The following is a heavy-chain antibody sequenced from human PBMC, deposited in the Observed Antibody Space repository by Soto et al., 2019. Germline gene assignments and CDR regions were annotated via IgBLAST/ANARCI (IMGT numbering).Heavy chain of an antibody. CDR1: GYSFTTYW. CDR2: IYPGDSDT. D-gene: IGHD2-2*02. J-gene: IGHJ4*02. Sequence: PGESLKISFQGSGYSFTTYWICWVRQIPVKGLEWTGIIYPGDSDTRYSPSFQGQVTISADKSISTAYLQWSSLKASDTAIYYCATGGYCSGTRCYNFFDCWGQGTLVPVCS. CDR3: ATGGYCSGTRCYNFFDC. V-gene: IGHV5-51*01.